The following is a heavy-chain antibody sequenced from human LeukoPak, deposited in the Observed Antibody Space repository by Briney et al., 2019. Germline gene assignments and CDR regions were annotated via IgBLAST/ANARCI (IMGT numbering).Heavy chain of an antibody. Sequence: GGSLRVSCAASGFTFDDYGMSWVRQAPGKGLEWVSGINWNGGSTGYADSVKGRFTISRDNAKNSLYLQMNSLRAEDTALYYCARGGRYYYDSSGYHAADYWGQGTLVTVSS. D-gene: IGHD3-22*01. CDR3: ARGGRYYYDSSGYHAADY. CDR2: INWNGGST. V-gene: IGHV3-20*04. J-gene: IGHJ4*02. CDR1: GFTFDDYG.